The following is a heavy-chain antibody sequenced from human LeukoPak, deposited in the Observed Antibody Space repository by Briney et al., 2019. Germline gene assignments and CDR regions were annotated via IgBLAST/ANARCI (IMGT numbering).Heavy chain of an antibody. V-gene: IGHV3-73*01. Sequence: GGSLRLTCAASGFTFSGSAMHWVRKASGKGLEWVDRIRSKANSYATAYAASVKGRFTISRDDSKNTAYLQMNSLRAEDTAVYYCAKDGVRGMGGYFDYWGQGTLVTVSS. CDR1: GFTFSGSA. CDR3: AKDGVRGMGGYFDY. J-gene: IGHJ4*02. CDR2: IRSKANSYAT. D-gene: IGHD3-10*01.